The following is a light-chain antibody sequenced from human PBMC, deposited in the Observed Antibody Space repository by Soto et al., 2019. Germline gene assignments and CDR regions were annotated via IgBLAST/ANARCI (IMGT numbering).Light chain of an antibody. V-gene: IGLV1-47*02. CDR3: AAWDDSLSGVV. Sequence: QPVLTQPPSASGTPGQRVTISCSGSSSNIGSNYVYWYQQLPGTAPKLLIYSNNQRPSGVPDRFSGSKYGTSASLAISGLRSEDEADYYCAAWDDSLSGVVFGGGTKLTVL. CDR2: SNN. J-gene: IGLJ2*01. CDR1: SSNIGSNY.